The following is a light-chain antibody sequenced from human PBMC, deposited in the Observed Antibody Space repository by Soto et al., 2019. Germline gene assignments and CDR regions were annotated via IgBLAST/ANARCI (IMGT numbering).Light chain of an antibody. V-gene: IGKV3-20*01. CDR1: QSLGDN. Sequence: EILMTQSPATLAVSPGDTATLSCRASQSLGDNLAGYQQKPGQAPRLLIYGASNRATGIPDRFSGSGSGTDFTLTISRLEPEDFAVYYCQQYGSSGTFGQGTKVDI. CDR2: GAS. J-gene: IGKJ1*01. CDR3: QQYGSSGT.